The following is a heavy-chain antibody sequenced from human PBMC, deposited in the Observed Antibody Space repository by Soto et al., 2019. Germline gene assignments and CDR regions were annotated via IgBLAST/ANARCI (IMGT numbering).Heavy chain of an antibody. CDR3: ARARGWSSGWGAYYYYGLDV. V-gene: IGHV4-34*01. CDR1: GGSFSGYY. J-gene: IGHJ6*02. CDR2: INHGGST. D-gene: IGHD6-19*01. Sequence: QVQLQQWGAGLLKPSETLSLTCAVYGGSFSGYYWTWIRQPPGKGLEGIGQINHGGSTSYNPSLKSRVTMSIDTSKNQFSLRLTSVTAAETGVYYCARARGWSSGWGAYYYYGLDVWGQGTTVTVSS.